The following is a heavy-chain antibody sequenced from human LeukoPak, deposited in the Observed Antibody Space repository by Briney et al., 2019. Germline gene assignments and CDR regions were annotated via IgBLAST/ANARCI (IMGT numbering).Heavy chain of an antibody. V-gene: IGHV4-59*01. Sequence: SETLSLTCTVSGGSISSYYWSWIRQPPGKGLEWIGYIYYSGSTNYNPSLKSRVTISVDTSKNQFSLKLSSVTAADTAVYYCARAGSSGLSIPYWGQGTLVTVSS. CDR3: ARAGSSGLSIPY. D-gene: IGHD6-19*01. J-gene: IGHJ4*02. CDR2: IYYSGST. CDR1: GGSISSYY.